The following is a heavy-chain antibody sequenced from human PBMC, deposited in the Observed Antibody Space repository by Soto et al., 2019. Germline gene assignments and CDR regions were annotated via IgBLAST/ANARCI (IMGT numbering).Heavy chain of an antibody. D-gene: IGHD6-19*01. V-gene: IGHV4-39*01. CDR1: GGSINSSSYF. CDR2: IYYSGST. Sequence: SETLSLTCSVSGGSINSSSYFWGWVRQPPGKGLERIGSIYYSGSTYYNPSLRSRVTISVDTSKNQFSLKLSSVTAADTAVFYCARHYSSGSRNWFDPWGQGTLVTVSS. CDR3: ARHYSSGSRNWFDP. J-gene: IGHJ5*02.